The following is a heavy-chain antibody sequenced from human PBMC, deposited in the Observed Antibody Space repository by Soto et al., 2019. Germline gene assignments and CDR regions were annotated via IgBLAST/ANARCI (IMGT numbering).Heavy chain of an antibody. CDR1: GFTFSSYA. CDR2: INDGGGTT. Sequence: EVQLLESGGGLVQPGGSLRLSCAASGFTFSSYAMNWVRQAPGKGLQYFSVINDGGGTTYHAASVKGRFTISRNNSKNTLYLHMNSLRAEDTAIYYCARRTTRAVVPAADDSWGQGTLVTVSS. J-gene: IGHJ4*02. CDR3: ARRTTRAVVPAADDS. D-gene: IGHD2-2*01. V-gene: IGHV3-23*01.